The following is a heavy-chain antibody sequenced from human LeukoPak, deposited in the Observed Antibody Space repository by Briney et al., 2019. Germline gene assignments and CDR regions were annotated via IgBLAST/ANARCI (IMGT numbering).Heavy chain of an antibody. J-gene: IGHJ4*02. D-gene: IGHD6-13*01. Sequence: XETLSLTCTVSGGSISSSSYYWGWIRQPPGKGLEWIGSIYYSGSTYYNPSLKSRVTISVDTSKNQFSLKLSSVTAADTAVYYCARQEYSSSWSDPLYYFDYWGQGTLVTVSS. V-gene: IGHV4-39*01. CDR1: GGSISSSSYY. CDR3: ARQEYSSSWSDPLYYFDY. CDR2: IYYSGST.